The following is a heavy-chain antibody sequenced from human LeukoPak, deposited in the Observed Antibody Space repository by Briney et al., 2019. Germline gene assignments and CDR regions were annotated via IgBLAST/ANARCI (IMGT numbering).Heavy chain of an antibody. CDR1: GGSINSGSYY. CDR3: ARDNWAAAGYYYYMDV. CDR2: IYSSGTI. Sequence: KPSETLSLTCTVSGGSINSGSYYWSWVRQPAGKGLEWIGRIYSSGTINYSPSLKSRVTISLDTSKNQFSLRLSSVTAADAAMYYCARDNWAAAGYYYYMDVWGKGTTVTVSS. D-gene: IGHD6-13*01. V-gene: IGHV4-61*02. J-gene: IGHJ6*03.